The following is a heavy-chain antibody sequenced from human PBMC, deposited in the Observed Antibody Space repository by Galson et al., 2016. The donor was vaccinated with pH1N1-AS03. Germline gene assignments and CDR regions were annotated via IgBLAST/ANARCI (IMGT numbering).Heavy chain of an antibody. CDR3: ARGWRENSFDM. CDR1: GFSFSDYS. Sequence: SGAEVKKAGWSLRLSCAASGFSFSDYSMDWVRQTPGRGLEWLSFISTSGTTIYYADSVKGRFTISRDNAKNSLYLQMNSLRAEDTAVYYCARGWRENSFDMWGQGTMVTVFS. D-gene: IGHD2/OR15-2a*01. V-gene: IGHV3-48*04. J-gene: IGHJ3*02. CDR2: ISTSGTTI.